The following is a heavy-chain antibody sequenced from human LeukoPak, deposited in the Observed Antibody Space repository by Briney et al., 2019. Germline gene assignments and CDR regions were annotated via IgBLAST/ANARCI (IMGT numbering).Heavy chain of an antibody. Sequence: GASVKVSCKASGGTFSSYAISWVRQAPGQGLEWMGWMNPNSGNTGYAQKFRGRVTMTRDTSISTAYMELSSLRSEDTAVYYCAKAGIVATMNADWFDPWGQGTLVTVSS. CDR3: AKAGIVATMNADWFDP. J-gene: IGHJ5*02. D-gene: IGHD5-12*01. CDR2: MNPNSGNT. CDR1: GGTFSSYA. V-gene: IGHV1-8*02.